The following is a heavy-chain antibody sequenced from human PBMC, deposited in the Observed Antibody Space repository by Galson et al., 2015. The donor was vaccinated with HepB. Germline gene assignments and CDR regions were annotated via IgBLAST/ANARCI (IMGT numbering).Heavy chain of an antibody. CDR3: ARGGWNDARNWFDP. CDR1: GYTFTSYG. Sequence: SVKVSCKASGYTFTSYGIIFLRQAPGQGLEWMGLISAFNGNTNYAQKLQGRVTMTTDTSTSTAYMELRSLRSDDTAVYYCARGGWNDARNWFDPWGQGTLVTVSS. J-gene: IGHJ5*02. V-gene: IGHV1-18*01. D-gene: IGHD1-1*01. CDR2: ISAFNGNT.